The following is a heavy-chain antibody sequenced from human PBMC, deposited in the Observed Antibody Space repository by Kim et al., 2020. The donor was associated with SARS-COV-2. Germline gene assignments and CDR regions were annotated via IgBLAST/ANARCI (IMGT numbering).Heavy chain of an antibody. J-gene: IGHJ4*02. CDR1: GESFSGHF. V-gene: IGHV4-34*01. CDR3: ARGGYYGSGDFFDY. CDR2: INHSGTT. D-gene: IGHD3-10*01. Sequence: SETLSLTCAVSGESFSGHFWSWIRQSPGKGLEWIGQINHSGTTKYNPSFESPVTLSVDTTKRRFSLHLSSVTAADTGVFCYARGGYYGSGDFFDYWGQGSQVA.